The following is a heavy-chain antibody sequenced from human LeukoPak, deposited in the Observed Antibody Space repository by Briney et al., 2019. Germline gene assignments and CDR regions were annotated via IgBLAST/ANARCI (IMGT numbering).Heavy chain of an antibody. CDR1: GYTFTGYY. CDR2: INPNSGGT. CDR3: ARCSSGYCYFDY. J-gene: IGHJ4*02. Sequence: ASVKVSCKASGYTFTGYYMHWVRQPPGQGLEWMGRINPNSGGTNYAQKFQGRVTMTRDTSISTAYMELSRLRSDDTAVYYCARCSSGYCYFDYWGQGTLVTVSS. V-gene: IGHV1-2*06. D-gene: IGHD3-22*01.